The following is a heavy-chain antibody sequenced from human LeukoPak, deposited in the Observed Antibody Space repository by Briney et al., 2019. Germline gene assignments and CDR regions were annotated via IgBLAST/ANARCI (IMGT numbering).Heavy chain of an antibody. CDR2: IYNDGYNK. J-gene: IGHJ6*03. CDR1: GFTFSTYG. CDR3: AKRGDYSNNFHIDV. Sequence: PGGSLRLSCAASGFTFSTYGIHWVRQAPGKGLEWVAFIYNDGYNKYYADSVKGRFTISRDNSKNTVYLQMNSLSADDTAIFYCAKRGDYSNNFHIDVWGKGTTVTVFS. V-gene: IGHV3-30*02. D-gene: IGHD4-11*01.